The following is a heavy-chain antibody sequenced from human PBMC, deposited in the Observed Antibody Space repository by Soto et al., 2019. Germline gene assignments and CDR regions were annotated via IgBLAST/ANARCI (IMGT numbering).Heavy chain of an antibody. J-gene: IGHJ6*02. Sequence: ASVKVSCKASGYTFTSYAMHWVRQAPGQRLEWMGWINAGNGNTKYSQKFQGRVTITRDTSASTAHMELSSLRSEDTAVYYCAGGGRYCSGGSCYDYYYGMDVWGQGTTVTVSS. CDR2: INAGNGNT. V-gene: IGHV1-3*01. CDR3: AGGGRYCSGGSCYDYYYGMDV. D-gene: IGHD2-15*01. CDR1: GYTFTSYA.